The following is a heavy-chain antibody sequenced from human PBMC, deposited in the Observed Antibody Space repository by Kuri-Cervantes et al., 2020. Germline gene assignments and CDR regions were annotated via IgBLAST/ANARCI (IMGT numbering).Heavy chain of an antibody. CDR2: MNPNSGNT. V-gene: IGHV1-8*01. CDR1: GYTFTSYD. D-gene: IGHD2-2*01. CDR3: ARSRYCSSTSCPYYYYYYGMDV. J-gene: IGHJ6*02. Sequence: ASVKVSCKASGYTFTSYDINWVRQATGQGLEWMGWMNPNSGNTGYAQKFQGRVTMTRNTSISTAYMELSSLRSDDTAVYYCARSRYCSSTSCPYYYYYYGMDVWGQGTTVTVSS.